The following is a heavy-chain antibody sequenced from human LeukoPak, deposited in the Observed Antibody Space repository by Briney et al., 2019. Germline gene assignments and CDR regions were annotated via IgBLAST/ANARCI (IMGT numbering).Heavy chain of an antibody. CDR3: ARDQYYYGSGTPFDP. J-gene: IGHJ5*02. CDR2: IYTSGST. Sequence: SETLSLTCTVSEGSISSYYWSWIRQPAGKGLEWIGRIYTSGSTNYNPSLKSRVTMSVDTSKNQFSLKLNSVTAADTAVYYCARDQYYYGSGTPFDPWGQGTLVTVSS. CDR1: EGSISSYY. D-gene: IGHD3-10*01. V-gene: IGHV4-4*07.